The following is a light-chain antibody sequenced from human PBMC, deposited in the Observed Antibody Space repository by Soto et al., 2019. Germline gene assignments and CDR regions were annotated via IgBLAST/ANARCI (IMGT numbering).Light chain of an antibody. CDR1: SSNIGSNT. V-gene: IGLV1-44*01. CDR2: TNN. J-gene: IGLJ2*01. CDR3: AAWDDSLNGVV. Sequence: QSVLTQPPSASETPGQRVTISCSGSSSNIGSNTVDWYQQLPGTAPKLLIYTNNQRPSGVPDRFSGSKSGTSASLAISGLQSEDEATYYCAAWDDSLNGVVFGAGTKVTVL.